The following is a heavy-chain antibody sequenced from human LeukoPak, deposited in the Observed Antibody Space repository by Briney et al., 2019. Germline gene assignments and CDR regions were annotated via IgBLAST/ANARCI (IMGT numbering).Heavy chain of an antibody. CDR1: GYTFTGYY. CDR3: ASEYSSRNDAFDI. Sequence: ASVKVSCKASGYTFTGYYMHWVRQAPGQGLEWMGGIIPIFGTANYAQKFQGRVTITADESTSTAYMELSSLRSEDTAVYYCASEYSSRNDAFDIWGQGTMVTVSS. V-gene: IGHV1-69*13. CDR2: IIPIFGTA. D-gene: IGHD6-13*01. J-gene: IGHJ3*02.